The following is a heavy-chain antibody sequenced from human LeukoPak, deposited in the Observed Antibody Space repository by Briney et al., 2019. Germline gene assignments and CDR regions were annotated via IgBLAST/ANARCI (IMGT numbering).Heavy chain of an antibody. CDR1: GYTFTSYD. J-gene: IGHJ6*02. D-gene: IGHD3-10*02. CDR3: ARELVRGVIHYYYYGMDV. CDR2: MNPNSGNT. Sequence: ASVKVSCEASGYTFTSYDINWVRQATGQGLEWMGWMNPNSGNTGYAQKFQGRVTMTRNTSISTAYMELSSLRSEDTAVYYCARELVRGVIHYYYYGMDVWGQGTTVTVSS. V-gene: IGHV1-8*01.